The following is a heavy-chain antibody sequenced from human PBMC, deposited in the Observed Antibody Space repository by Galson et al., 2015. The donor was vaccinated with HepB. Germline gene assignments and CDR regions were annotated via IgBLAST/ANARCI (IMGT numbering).Heavy chain of an antibody. CDR2: INAGNGNT. V-gene: IGHV1-3*01. CDR3: ARVFTVVIDY. D-gene: IGHD4-23*01. CDR1: GFTFTSYA. J-gene: IGHJ4*02. Sequence: SCAASGFTFTSYAMHWVRQAPGQRLEWMGWINAGNGNTKYSQKFQGRVTITRDTSASTAYMELSSLRSEDTAVYYCARVFTVVIDYWGQGTLVTVSS.